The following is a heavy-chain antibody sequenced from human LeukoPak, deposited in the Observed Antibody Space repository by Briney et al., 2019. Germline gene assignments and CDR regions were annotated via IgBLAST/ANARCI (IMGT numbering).Heavy chain of an antibody. J-gene: IGHJ4*02. CDR3: ARRSSGWYYHFDY. D-gene: IGHD6-19*01. Sequence: GESLKISCKGSGYSSTSYWIGWMRQMPGKGLEWMGIIYPGDSDTRYSPSFQGQVTISADKSISTAYLQWSSLKASDTAMYYCARRSSGWYYHFDYWGQGTLVTVSS. CDR1: GYSSTSYW. V-gene: IGHV5-51*03. CDR2: IYPGDSDT.